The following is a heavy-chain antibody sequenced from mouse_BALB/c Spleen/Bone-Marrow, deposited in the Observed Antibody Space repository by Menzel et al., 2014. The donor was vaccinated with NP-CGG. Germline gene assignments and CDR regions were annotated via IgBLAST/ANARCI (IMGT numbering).Heavy chain of an antibody. CDR3: AEGGYGNVFDY. Sequence: EVQLQQSGPELVKPGASVKISCKASGYSFTGYYMHWVKQGHVKSLEWIGRINPYNGATSYNQNFKDKASLTVDKSSSTAYMELHSLTSEDSAVYYCAEGGYGNVFDYWGQGTTLTVSS. CDR2: INPYNGAT. J-gene: IGHJ2*01. D-gene: IGHD2-1*01. CDR1: GYSFTGYY. V-gene: IGHV1-26*01.